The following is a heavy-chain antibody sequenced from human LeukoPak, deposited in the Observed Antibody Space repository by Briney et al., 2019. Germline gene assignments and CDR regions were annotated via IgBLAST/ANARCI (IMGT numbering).Heavy chain of an antibody. V-gene: IGHV4-59*12. J-gene: IGHJ4*02. CDR1: GGSISSYY. Sequence: PSETLSLTCTVSGGSISSYYWSWIRQPPGKGLEWIGYIYYSGSTNYNPSLKSRVTISVDTSKNQFSLKLSSVTAADTAVYYCARDQTGIVVVPAALWGQGTLVTVSS. CDR2: IYYSGST. CDR3: ARDQTGIVVVPAAL. D-gene: IGHD2-2*01.